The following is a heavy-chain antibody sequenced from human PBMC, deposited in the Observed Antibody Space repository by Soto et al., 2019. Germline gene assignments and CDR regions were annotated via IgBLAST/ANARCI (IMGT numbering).Heavy chain of an antibody. CDR1: GYDFAMTC. D-gene: IGHD5-12*01. CDR2: IYPGDSET. V-gene: IGHV5-51*01. Sequence: GESLKISCKASGYDFAMTCIGWVLQLPCKGLDWLGIIYPGDSETRYSPSFRGQVTFSVDMSISTAYLQWSSLKTSDIAIYYCARLVGAYDSYFDHWGQGTRVTVSS. J-gene: IGHJ4*02. CDR3: ARLVGAYDSYFDH.